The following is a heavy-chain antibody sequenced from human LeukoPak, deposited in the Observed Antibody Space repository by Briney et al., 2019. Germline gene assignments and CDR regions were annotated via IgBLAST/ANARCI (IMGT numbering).Heavy chain of an antibody. CDR1: GGSISSGSYY. CDR3: ARGDSSGYPSFDY. J-gene: IGHJ4*02. D-gene: IGHD3-22*01. Sequence: PSQTLSLTCTVSGGSISSGSYYWSWIRQPPGKGLEWIGYIYYSGNTYYNPSLKSRVTISIDTSQNQFSLKLTSVTAADTAVYYCARGDSSGYPSFDYWGQGTLVTVSS. CDR2: IYYSGNT. V-gene: IGHV4-30-4*08.